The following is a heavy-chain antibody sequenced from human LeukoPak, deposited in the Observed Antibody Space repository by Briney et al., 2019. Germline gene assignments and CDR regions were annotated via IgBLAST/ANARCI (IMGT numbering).Heavy chain of an antibody. V-gene: IGHV3-48*02. CDR3: ARDLHYAFDI. CDR1: GFTFSSYN. D-gene: IGHD3-10*01. Sequence: HPGRSLRLSCAASGFTFSSYNINWVRQAPGKGLEWVSHIYSSDTTYADSVKGRFTISRDNAKNSLYLQMNSLRDEDTAVYYCARDLHYAFDIWGQGTMVTASS. CDR2: IYSSDTT. J-gene: IGHJ3*02.